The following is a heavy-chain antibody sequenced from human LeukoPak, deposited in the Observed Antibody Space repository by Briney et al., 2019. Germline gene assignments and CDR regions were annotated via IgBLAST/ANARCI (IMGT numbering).Heavy chain of an antibody. D-gene: IGHD2-2*01. V-gene: IGHV4-34*01. J-gene: IGHJ3*02. CDR1: GGSFSGYY. CDR3: ARATGGIVVPTRAFDI. Sequence: PSETLSLTCAVYGGSFSGYYWSWIRQPPGKGLEWIGEINHSGSTNYNPSLKSRVTISVDTSKNQFSLKLSSVTAADTAVYYCARATGGIVVPTRAFDIWGQGTMVTVSS. CDR2: INHSGST.